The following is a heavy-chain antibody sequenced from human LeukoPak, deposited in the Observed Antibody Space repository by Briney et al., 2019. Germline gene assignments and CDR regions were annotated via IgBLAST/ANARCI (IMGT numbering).Heavy chain of an antibody. V-gene: IGHV4-34*01. CDR2: INHSGST. CDR3: ARGGGNGYPTDY. Sequence: SEILSLTCAVYGGSFSGYYWSWIRQPPGKGLEWIGEINHSGSTNYNPSLKSRVTISVDTSKNQFSLKLSSVTAADTAVYYCARGGGNGYPTDYWGQGTLVTVSS. CDR1: GGSFSGYY. D-gene: IGHD3-16*01. J-gene: IGHJ4*02.